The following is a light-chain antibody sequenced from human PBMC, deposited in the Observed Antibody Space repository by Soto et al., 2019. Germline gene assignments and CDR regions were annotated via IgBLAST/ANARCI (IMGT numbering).Light chain of an antibody. CDR1: QSVLYSSNNKNY. CDR3: QQYYSIPRT. CDR2: WAS. V-gene: IGKV4-1*01. J-gene: IGKJ1*01. Sequence: DIVLTQSPDSLAVSLGERATINCKSSQSVLYSSNNKNYLAWYQQKPGQPPKLLIYWASTRESGVPDRFSCSGTGTEFTLTISRLQAEDVAVYYCQQYYSIPRTFGQGTKVEI.